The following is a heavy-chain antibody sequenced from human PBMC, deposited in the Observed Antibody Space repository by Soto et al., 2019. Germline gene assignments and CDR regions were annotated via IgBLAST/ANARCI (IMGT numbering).Heavy chain of an antibody. D-gene: IGHD3-3*01. CDR3: AKGFEYYDFWSGYYRYYYGMDV. CDR1: GFTFSSYA. Sequence: EVQLLESGGGLVQPGGSLRLSCAASGFTFSSYAMSWVRQAPGKGLEWVSAISGSGGSTYYADSVKGWFTISRDNSKNTLYLQMNSLRAEDTAVYYCAKGFEYYDFWSGYYRYYYGMDVWGQGTTVTVSS. J-gene: IGHJ6*02. V-gene: IGHV3-23*01. CDR2: ISGSGGST.